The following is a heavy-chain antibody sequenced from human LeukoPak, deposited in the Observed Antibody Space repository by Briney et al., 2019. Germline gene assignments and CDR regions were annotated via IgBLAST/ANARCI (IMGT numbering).Heavy chain of an antibody. CDR2: FDPEDGET. Sequence: GASVTVSCKVSGYTLTELSMHWVRRAPGKGLEWMGGFDPEDGETIYAQKFQGRVTMTEDTSTDTAYMELSSLRSEDTAVYYCATSGSYKRDDAFDIWGQGTMVTVSS. D-gene: IGHD1-26*01. CDR1: GYTLTELS. CDR3: ATSGSYKRDDAFDI. V-gene: IGHV1-24*01. J-gene: IGHJ3*02.